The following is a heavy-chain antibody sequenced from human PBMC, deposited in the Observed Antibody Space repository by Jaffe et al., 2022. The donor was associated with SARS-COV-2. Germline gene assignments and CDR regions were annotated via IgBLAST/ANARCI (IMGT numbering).Heavy chain of an antibody. D-gene: IGHD4-17*01. CDR1: GGSISSGSYY. Sequence: QVQLQESGPGLVKPSQTLSLTCTVSGGSISSGSYYWSWIRQPAGKGLEWIGRIYTSGSTNYNPSLKSRVTISVDTSKNQFSLKLSSVTAADTAVYYCASTRAILRRDDAFDIWGQGTMVTVSS. J-gene: IGHJ3*02. CDR2: IYTSGST. CDR3: ASTRAILRRDDAFDI. V-gene: IGHV4-61*02.